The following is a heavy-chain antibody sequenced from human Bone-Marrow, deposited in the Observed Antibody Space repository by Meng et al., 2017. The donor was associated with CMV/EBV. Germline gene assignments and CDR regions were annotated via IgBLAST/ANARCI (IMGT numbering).Heavy chain of an antibody. CDR2: ISAYNGNT. CDR1: GYTFTSYG. Sequence: ASVKVSCKASGYTFTSYGISWVRQAPGQGLEWMGWISAYNGNTNYAQKLQGRVTMTTDTSTSTAYMELRSLRSDDTAVYYCARALPYYYGSGSYGPFDPWREGTLVSVSS. V-gene: IGHV1-18*01. D-gene: IGHD3-10*01. CDR3: ARALPYYYGSGSYGPFDP. J-gene: IGHJ5*02.